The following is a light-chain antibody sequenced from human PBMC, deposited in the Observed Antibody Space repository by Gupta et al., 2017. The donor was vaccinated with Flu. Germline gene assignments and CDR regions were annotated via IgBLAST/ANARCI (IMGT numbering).Light chain of an antibody. CDR3: QQACGIPWA. Sequence: PSSLSASVGDRVTLTCRARQGVLTYVNWYQQRPGKPPKLLVSDATRLHVGVPSRFSGSGSGTDFTLTIDKRHPDDFATYFCQQACGIPWAFGQGTXVEI. CDR1: QGVLTY. V-gene: IGKV1-39*01. J-gene: IGKJ1*01. CDR2: DAT.